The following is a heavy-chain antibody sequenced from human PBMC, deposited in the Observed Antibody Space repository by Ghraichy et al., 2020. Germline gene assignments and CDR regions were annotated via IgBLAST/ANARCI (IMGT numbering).Heavy chain of an antibody. Sequence: SETLSLTCAVYGGSFSGYYWSWIRQPPGKGLEWIGEINHSGSTNYNTPLKSGVTISVDTSKNQFSLKQSSVTAADTAVYYCASGGYSHILHQDYYYYYGMDVWGRRIMITVSS. V-gene: IGHV4-34*01. D-gene: IGHD1-26*01. CDR2: INHSGST. CDR3: ASGGYSHILHQDYYYYYGMDV. J-gene: IGHJ6*02. CDR1: GGSFSGYY.